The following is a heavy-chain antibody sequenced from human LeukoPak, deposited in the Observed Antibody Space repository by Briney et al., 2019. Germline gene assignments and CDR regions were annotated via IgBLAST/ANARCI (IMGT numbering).Heavy chain of an antibody. D-gene: IGHD3-10*01. V-gene: IGHV4-59*12. CDR3: ARASYYYGSGSLRK. CDR1: GGSIGTYS. Sequence: SETLSLTCTVSGGSIGTYSWNWIRQPPGKGLEWIGYIYYSGTTNYNPSLKSRVTISVDTSKNQFSLKLSSVTAADTAVYYCARASYYYGSGSLRKWGQGTLVTVST. CDR2: IYYSGTT. J-gene: IGHJ4*02.